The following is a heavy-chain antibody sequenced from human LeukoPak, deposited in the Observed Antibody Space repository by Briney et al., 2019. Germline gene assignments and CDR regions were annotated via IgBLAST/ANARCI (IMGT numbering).Heavy chain of an antibody. CDR3: ARVLYSSGWYYFDY. CDR1: GFTFSSYW. V-gene: IGHV3-74*01. D-gene: IGHD6-19*01. J-gene: IGHJ4*02. Sequence: GGSLRLSCAASGFTFSSYWMHWIRQAPGKGLVWVSRINSDGSSTSYADSVKGRFTISRDNAKNTLYLQMNSLRAEDTAVYYCARVLYSSGWYYFDYWGQGTLVTVSS. CDR2: INSDGSST.